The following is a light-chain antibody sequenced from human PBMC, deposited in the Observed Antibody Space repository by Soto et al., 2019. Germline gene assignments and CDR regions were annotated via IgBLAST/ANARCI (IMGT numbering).Light chain of an antibody. V-gene: IGKV3-11*01. CDR1: QSVSSY. J-gene: IGKJ1*01. Sequence: EIVLTQSPATLSLSPGERATLSCRASQSVSSYLAWYQHKTGQAPRLLIYDASNRSAGIPARFSGSGSGTDFTLTLSRLEPEGFPLSFRQPRSAWPPFGQGATLELK. CDR2: DAS. CDR3: QPRSAWPP.